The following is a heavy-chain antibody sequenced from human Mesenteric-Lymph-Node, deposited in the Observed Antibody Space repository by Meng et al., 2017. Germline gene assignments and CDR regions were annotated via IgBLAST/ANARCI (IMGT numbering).Heavy chain of an antibody. J-gene: IGHJ4*02. CDR3: ARFFGVAVAGPT. V-gene: IGHV1-2*02. D-gene: IGHD6-19*01. CDR1: GYTFTDYY. Sequence: ASVKVSCKASGYTFTDYYMHWVRQAPGQGLEWMGWINPNSGGTNYAQKFQGRVTMTRDTSISTAYMELSRLRSDDTAVYYCARFFGVAVAGPTWGQGTLVTVSS. CDR2: INPNSGGT.